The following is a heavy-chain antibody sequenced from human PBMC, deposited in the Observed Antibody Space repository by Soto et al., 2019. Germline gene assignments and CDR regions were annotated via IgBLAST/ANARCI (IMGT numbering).Heavy chain of an antibody. Sequence: HGGSLRLSCAACGSTFRNYGVHWVRQAPGRGLLWVSRINTDGSSTTYADSVKGRFTISRDNAKNTLYLQMNSLRADDTAMYFCARGLGSSSIDFWGQGTLVTVSS. D-gene: IGHD6-13*01. CDR1: GSTFRNYG. J-gene: IGHJ4*02. CDR3: ARGLGSSSIDF. CDR2: INTDGSST. V-gene: IGHV3-74*01.